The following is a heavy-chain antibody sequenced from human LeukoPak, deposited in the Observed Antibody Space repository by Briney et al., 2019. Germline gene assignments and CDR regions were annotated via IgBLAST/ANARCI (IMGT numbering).Heavy chain of an antibody. Sequence: SETLSLTCTVSGGSISSSSYYWGWIRQPPGKGLEWIGSIYYSGSTYYNPSLKSRVTISVDTSKNQFSLKLSSVTAADTAVYYCARIFYGATLGYYYYYGMDVWGQGTTVTVSS. CDR1: GGSISSSSYY. J-gene: IGHJ6*02. CDR3: ARIFYGATLGYYYYYGMDV. CDR2: IYYSGST. D-gene: IGHD4-17*01. V-gene: IGHV4-39*07.